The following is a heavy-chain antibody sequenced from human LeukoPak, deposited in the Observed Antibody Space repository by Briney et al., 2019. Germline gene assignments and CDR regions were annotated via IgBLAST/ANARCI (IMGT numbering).Heavy chain of an antibody. D-gene: IGHD6-6*01. J-gene: IGHJ4*02. Sequence: GGSLRLSCAASGFTFSSYAMSWVRQAPGKGLEWVSTISGSGGSTYYADSVKGRFTISRDNSKNTLYLQMNSLRAEDTAVYYCAKVRIAARLFDYWGQGTLVTVSS. CDR3: AKVRIAARLFDY. CDR1: GFTFSSYA. CDR2: ISGSGGST. V-gene: IGHV3-23*01.